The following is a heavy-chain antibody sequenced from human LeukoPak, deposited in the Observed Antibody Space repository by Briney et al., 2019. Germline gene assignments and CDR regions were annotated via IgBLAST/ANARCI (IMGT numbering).Heavy chain of an antibody. CDR2: ISSSSSYI. V-gene: IGHV3-21*01. CDR3: ARDPPLIVVVPAARPHFDN. J-gene: IGHJ4*02. CDR1: GFTFSSYS. D-gene: IGHD2-2*02. Sequence: AGGSLRLSCAASGFTFSSYSMNWVRQAPGKGLEWVSSISSSSSYIYYADSVKGRFTISRDNAKNSLYLQMNSLRAEDTAVYYCARDPPLIVVVPAARPHFDNWGQGTLVTVSS.